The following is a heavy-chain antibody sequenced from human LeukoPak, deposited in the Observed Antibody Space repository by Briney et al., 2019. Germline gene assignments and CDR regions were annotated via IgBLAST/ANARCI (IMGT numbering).Heavy chain of an antibody. Sequence: GGSLRLSCAASGFTVSSNYMTWVRQAPGKGLEWVSLIYSGGSTSYADSVRGRFTISRDNSKNTLYLQMNSLRAEDTAVYYCARIETVADAFDIWGQGTLATVSS. CDR3: ARIETVADAFDI. J-gene: IGHJ3*02. CDR2: IYSGGST. D-gene: IGHD1-1*01. V-gene: IGHV3-66*01. CDR1: GFTVSSNY.